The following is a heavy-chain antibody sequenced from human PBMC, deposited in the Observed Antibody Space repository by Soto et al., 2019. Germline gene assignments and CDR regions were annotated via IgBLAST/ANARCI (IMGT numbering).Heavy chain of an antibody. CDR2: ISGGGATT. D-gene: IGHD3-10*01. CDR3: AKGRGGSGSLTPRVDF. V-gene: IGHV3-23*01. J-gene: IGHJ4*02. CDR1: GFTFNNYA. Sequence: EVQLLESGGGLVQPGGSLRLSCAASGFTFNNYAMTWVRQAPGKGLEWVSAISGGGATTSYADSVKGRFTVSRDGSTNTLYRQMSSLRAEDTAVYYCAKGRGGSGSLTPRVDFWGQGTLVTVAS.